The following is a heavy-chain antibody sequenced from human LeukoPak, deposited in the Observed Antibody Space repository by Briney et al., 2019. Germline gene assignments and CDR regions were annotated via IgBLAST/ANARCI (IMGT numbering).Heavy chain of an antibody. CDR2: IYTSGST. Sequence: TLSLTCTVSGGSISSGSYYWSWIRQPAGKGLEWIGRIYTSGSTNYNPSLKSRVTISVDTSKNQFSLKLSPVTAADTAVYYCARLIWSGASAGMDVWGQGTTVTVSS. D-gene: IGHD3-3*01. V-gene: IGHV4-61*02. CDR1: GGSISSGSYY. J-gene: IGHJ6*02. CDR3: ARLIWSGASAGMDV.